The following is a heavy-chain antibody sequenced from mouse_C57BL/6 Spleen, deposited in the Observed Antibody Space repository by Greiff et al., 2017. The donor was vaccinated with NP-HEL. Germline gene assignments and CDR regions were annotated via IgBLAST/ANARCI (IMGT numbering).Heavy chain of an antibody. J-gene: IGHJ2*01. CDR3: ARSRRGNYDY. CDR1: GYSFTGYY. V-gene: IGHV1-42*01. Sequence: VQLQQSGPELVKPGASVKISCKASGYSFTGYYMNWVKQSPEKSLEWIGEINPSTGGTTYNQKFKAKATLTVDKSSSTAYMQLKSLTSEDSAVYYCARSRRGNYDYWGQGTTLTVSS. CDR2: INPSTGGT. D-gene: IGHD2-1*01.